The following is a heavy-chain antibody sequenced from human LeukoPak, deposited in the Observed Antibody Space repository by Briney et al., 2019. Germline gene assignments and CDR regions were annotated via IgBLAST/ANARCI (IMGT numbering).Heavy chain of an antibody. V-gene: IGHV3-23*01. CDR3: VKDTPLDSGDEYYFDS. CDR1: GFTLRIYG. Sequence: GGSLRLSCAASGFTLRIYGMSWVRQAPGKGLEWVPVISDSGATTYADSVKGRFTISRDNSKNTLDLQMNSLRAEDTAVYYCVKDTPLDSGDEYYFDSWGQGTLVTVSS. J-gene: IGHJ4*02. D-gene: IGHD4-17*01. CDR2: ISDSGATT.